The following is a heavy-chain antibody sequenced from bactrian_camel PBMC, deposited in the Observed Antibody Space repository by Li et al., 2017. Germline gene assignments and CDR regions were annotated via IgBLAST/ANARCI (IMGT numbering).Heavy chain of an antibody. CDR3: AAGRMNPRYCNVGVARTGNFGY. CDR1: GYTASGIC. CDR2: IDSDGVT. J-gene: IGHJ6*01. V-gene: IGHV3S55*01. D-gene: IGHD3*01. Sequence: HVQLVESGGGSVQAGDSLNISCTALGYTASGICMGWFRQGSGKEREGIVYIDSDGVTSVADSVKGRFTISKDNAKNILNLQMNSLLPEDTAKYYCAAGRMNPRYCNVGVARTGNFGYWGRGTQVTVS.